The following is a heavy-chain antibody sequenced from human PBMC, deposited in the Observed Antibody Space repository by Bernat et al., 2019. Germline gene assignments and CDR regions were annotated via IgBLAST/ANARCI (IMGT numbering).Heavy chain of an antibody. D-gene: IGHD2-15*01. CDR2: ISSSSSYI. V-gene: IGHV3-21*01. CDR1: GFTFSSYS. J-gene: IGHJ6*02. Sequence: EVQLVESGGGLVKPGGSLRLSCAASGFTFSSYSMNWVRQAPGKGLEWVSSISSSSSYIDYADSVKGRFTTSRDNAKNSLYLKMNSLRAEDTAVYYCARDSGRGYYYYGMDVWGQGTTVTVSS. CDR3: ARDSGRGYYYYGMDV.